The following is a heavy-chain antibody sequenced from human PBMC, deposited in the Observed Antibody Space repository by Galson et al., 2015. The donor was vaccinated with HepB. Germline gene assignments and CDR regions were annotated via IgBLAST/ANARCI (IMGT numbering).Heavy chain of an antibody. J-gene: IGHJ4*02. Sequence: SVKVSCKASGYTFTSYVISWVRQAPGQGLEWLGRISGYNGHTNYAQNLQNKGTMTTDTSTSTAYLELRGLKSDDPAIYYLARGGTGSDYWGQGTLVTVSS. CDR2: ISGYNGHT. D-gene: IGHD6-19*01. CDR3: ARGGTGSDY. V-gene: IGHV1-18*04. CDR1: GYTFTSYV.